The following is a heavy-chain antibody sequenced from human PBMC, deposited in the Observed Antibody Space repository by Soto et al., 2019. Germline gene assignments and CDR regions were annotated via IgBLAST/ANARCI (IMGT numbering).Heavy chain of an antibody. D-gene: IGHD6-19*01. CDR3: AKDGKSGSGWYWDY. CDR2: VSGSGGST. CDR1: GFTFSSYA. V-gene: IGHV3-23*01. Sequence: EVQLLESGGGLVQPGGSLRLSCAASGFTFSSYAMSWVRQAPGKGLEWVSAVSGSGGSTYDADSVKGRFTISRDNSKNTLYLQMNSLRAEDTAVYYCAKDGKSGSGWYWDYWGQGTLVTVSS. J-gene: IGHJ4*02.